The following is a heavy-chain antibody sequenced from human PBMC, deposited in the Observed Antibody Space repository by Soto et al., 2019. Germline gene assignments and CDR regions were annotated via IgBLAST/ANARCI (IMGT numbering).Heavy chain of an antibody. J-gene: IGHJ4*02. CDR1: GFTFSSYW. V-gene: IGHV3-7*01. Sequence: GGSLRLSCAASGFTFSSYWMSWFRQAPGKGLEWVADMKQDGGEKYYVDSVKGRFTISRDNAKTSLYLQMNSLRVEDTAVYYCANSAYYDILTGSPALSYWGQGTL. CDR2: MKQDGGEK. D-gene: IGHD3-9*01. CDR3: ANSAYYDILTGSPALSY.